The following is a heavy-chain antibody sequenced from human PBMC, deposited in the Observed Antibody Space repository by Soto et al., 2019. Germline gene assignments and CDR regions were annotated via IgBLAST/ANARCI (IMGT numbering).Heavy chain of an antibody. J-gene: IGHJ4*02. D-gene: IGHD6-19*01. Sequence: QVQLVQSGAEVKKPGASVKVSCKASGYTFTSYYMHWVRQAPGQGLEWLGVINPSGGSTTYAQKLQGRVTMTRDTSTSTVYTELRSLRSEDTAVDYCARGNIRRPGIAVAGLGYWGQRTRVTVSS. CDR1: GYTFTSYY. CDR2: INPSGGST. CDR3: ARGNIRRPGIAVAGLGY. V-gene: IGHV1-46*01.